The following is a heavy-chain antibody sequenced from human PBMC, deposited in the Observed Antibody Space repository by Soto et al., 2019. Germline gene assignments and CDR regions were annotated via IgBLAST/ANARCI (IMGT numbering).Heavy chain of an antibody. D-gene: IGHD5-18*01. CDR2: VYSGGST. Sequence: QPGGSLRLSCAASGFTVSINYMSWVRQAPGRGLESVSIVYSGGSTYYADSVKGRFTVSRDISKNTLYLQMNSLRAEDTAVYYCAREGLIGRGYSHGYDYWGLGTLVTVSS. J-gene: IGHJ4*02. V-gene: IGHV3-53*01. CDR3: AREGLIGRGYSHGYDY. CDR1: GFTVSINY.